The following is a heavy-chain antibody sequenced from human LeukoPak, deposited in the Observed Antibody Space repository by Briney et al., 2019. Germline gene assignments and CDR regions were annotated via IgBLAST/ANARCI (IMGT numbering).Heavy chain of an antibody. J-gene: IGHJ3*02. Sequence: SETLSLTCTVSGGSISSYYWSWIRQPPGKGLEWIGYIYYSGSTNYNPSLKSRVTISVDTSKNQFSLKLSSVTAADTAVYYCARDQGEMATIRGAFDIWGQGTMVTVSS. V-gene: IGHV4-59*12. CDR1: GGSISSYY. CDR3: ARDQGEMATIRGAFDI. D-gene: IGHD5-24*01. CDR2: IYYSGST.